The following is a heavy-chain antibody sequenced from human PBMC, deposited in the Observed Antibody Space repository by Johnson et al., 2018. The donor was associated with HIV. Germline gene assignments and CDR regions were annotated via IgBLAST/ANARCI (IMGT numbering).Heavy chain of an antibody. CDR3: TTDWYSSSWYGALDAFDI. V-gene: IGHV3-15*01. CDR1: GFTFSNAW. CDR2: IKSKTDGGTT. D-gene: IGHD6-13*01. J-gene: IGHJ3*02. Sequence: EVQLVESGGGLVKPGGSLRLSCAASGFTFSNAWMSWVRQAPGKGLEWVGRIKSKTDGGTTDYAAPVKGRFTIHRDDSNNTLYLEMHSLKTEDTAVYYCTTDWYSSSWYGALDAFDIWGRGTMVTVSS.